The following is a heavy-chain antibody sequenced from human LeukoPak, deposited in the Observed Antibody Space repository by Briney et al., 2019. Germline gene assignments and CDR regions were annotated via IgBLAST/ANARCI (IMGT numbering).Heavy chain of an antibody. CDR3: ARDGTMVRGVIGMDV. V-gene: IGHV3-30-3*01. CDR1: GFTFSSYA. J-gene: IGHJ6*02. CDR2: ISYDGSNK. D-gene: IGHD3-10*01. Sequence: GGSLRLSCAASGFTFSSYAMHWVRQAPGKGLEWVAVISYDGSNKYYADSVKGRFTISRDNSKNTLYLQMNSLRAEDTAVYYCARDGTMVRGVIGMDVWGQGTTVTVSS.